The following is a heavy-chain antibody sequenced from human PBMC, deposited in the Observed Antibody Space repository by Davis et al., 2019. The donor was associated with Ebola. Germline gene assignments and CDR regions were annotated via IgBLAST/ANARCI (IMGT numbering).Heavy chain of an antibody. V-gene: IGHV3-21*04. CDR2: ISSSSNYK. Sequence: ESLNISCATSGFNFSNYAMNWVRQAPGKGLEWVSTISSSSNYKYYAESVKGRFTISRDNSRNTLYLQMNSLRVEDTAIYYCAKDTSHVWFDVWGQGTMVTVSS. D-gene: IGHD1-26*01. J-gene: IGHJ3*01. CDR3: AKDTSHVWFDV. CDR1: GFNFSNYA.